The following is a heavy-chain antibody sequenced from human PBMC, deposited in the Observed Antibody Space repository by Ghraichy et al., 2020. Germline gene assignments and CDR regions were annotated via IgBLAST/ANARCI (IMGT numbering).Heavy chain of an antibody. Sequence: GGSLRLSCAVSGFSFSSYWMHWLRHTPGKGLVWVSRINSDGSTTSYADSVKGRFTISRDNAKNTLYLQMKSLRAEDTAVYYCARDRSDSAGGGWFDPWGQGTLVTVSS. J-gene: IGHJ5*02. CDR2: INSDGSTT. CDR1: GFSFSSYW. CDR3: ARDRSDSAGGGWFDP. V-gene: IGHV3-74*01. D-gene: IGHD6-19*01.